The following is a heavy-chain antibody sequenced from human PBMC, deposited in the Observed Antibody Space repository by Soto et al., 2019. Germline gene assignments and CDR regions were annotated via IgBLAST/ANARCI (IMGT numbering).Heavy chain of an antibody. Sequence: QVQLVESGGGVVQPGRSLRLSCAASGFTFSSYGMHWVRQAPGKGLEWVAVISYDGSNKYYADSVKGRFTISRDNSKNTLYLQMNSLRAEDTAVYYCAKGPGSGSYYSLNQTLQDYWGQGTLVTVSS. CDR2: ISYDGSNK. D-gene: IGHD3-10*01. CDR1: GFTFSSYG. J-gene: IGHJ4*02. V-gene: IGHV3-30*18. CDR3: AKGPGSGSYYSLNQTLQDY.